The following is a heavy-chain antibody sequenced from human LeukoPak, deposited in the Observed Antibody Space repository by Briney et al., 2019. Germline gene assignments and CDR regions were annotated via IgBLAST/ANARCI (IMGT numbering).Heavy chain of an antibody. Sequence: PGGSLRLSCAASGFTFSSYGIHWVRQAPGKGLEWATFIPYDGLNRIYADSVEGRFTVSRDNSKNTVYLQMNSLRPEDTAVYYCAKGPTPLSSRGWIDPWGQGTLVTVSS. CDR3: AKGPTPLSSRGWIDP. D-gene: IGHD6-13*01. CDR2: IPYDGLNR. J-gene: IGHJ5*02. V-gene: IGHV3-30*02. CDR1: GFTFSSYG.